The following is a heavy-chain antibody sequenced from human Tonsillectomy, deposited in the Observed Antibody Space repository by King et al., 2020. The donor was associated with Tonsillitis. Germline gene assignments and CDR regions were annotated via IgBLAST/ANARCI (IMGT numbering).Heavy chain of an antibody. CDR2: IYPGDSDT. V-gene: IGHV5-51*01. J-gene: IGHJ6*02. CDR3: ATVGYCSSASCREYYYYGMDV. D-gene: IGHD2-2*01. CDR1: GYSFTSYW. Sequence: QLVQSGAEVKKPGESLKISCKGSGYSFTSYWIGWVRQMPGKGLEWMGIIYPGDSDTRYSPSFQGQVTISADKSMSTAYLQWSSLKASDTAMYYCATVGYCSSASCREYYYYGMDVWGQGTTVTVSS.